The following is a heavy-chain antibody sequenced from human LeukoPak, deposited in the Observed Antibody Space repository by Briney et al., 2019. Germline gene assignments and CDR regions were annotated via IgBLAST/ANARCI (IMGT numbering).Heavy chain of an antibody. CDR3: ARGYVLLWFGELRPFDY. J-gene: IGHJ4*02. CDR2: INTNTGNP. D-gene: IGHD3-10*01. Sequence: ASVKVSCKASGYTFTSYAMNWVRQAPGQGLEWMGWINTNTGNPTYAQGFTGRFVFSLDTSVSTAYLRISSLKAEDTAVYYCARGYVLLWFGELRPFDYWGQGTLVTVSS. CDR1: GYTFTSYA. V-gene: IGHV7-4-1*02.